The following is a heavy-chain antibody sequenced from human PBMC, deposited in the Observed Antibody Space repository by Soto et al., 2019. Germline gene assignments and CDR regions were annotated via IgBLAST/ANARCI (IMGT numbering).Heavy chain of an antibody. Sequence: SETLSLTCTVSGGSISSGGYYWSWIRQHPGKGLEWIGYIYYSGSTYYNPSLKSRVTISVDTSKNQFSLKLSSVTAADTAVYYCARVHSRRYYYGMDVWGQGTTVTFSS. J-gene: IGHJ6*02. CDR1: GGSISSGGYY. CDR2: IYYSGST. D-gene: IGHD5-18*01. CDR3: ARVHSRRYYYGMDV. V-gene: IGHV4-31*03.